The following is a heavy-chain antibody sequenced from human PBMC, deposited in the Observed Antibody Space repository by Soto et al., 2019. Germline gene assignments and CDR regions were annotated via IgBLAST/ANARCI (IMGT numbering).Heavy chain of an antibody. CDR3: ARDTREITRVRGVIPYYIYQMDV. D-gene: IGHD3-10*01. CDR1: GGTFNNYA. J-gene: IGHJ6*02. CDR2: IIPAFGTP. Sequence: QVQLAQSGAEVKKRGSSVKVSCRVSGGTFNNYAISWVRQAPGEGLEWMGGIIPAFGTPKYAQRFQDRVTISADVYAATSYMELTSLRSDDTAVYYCARDTREITRVRGVIPYYIYQMDVRGPGTTVAVSS. V-gene: IGHV1-69*01.